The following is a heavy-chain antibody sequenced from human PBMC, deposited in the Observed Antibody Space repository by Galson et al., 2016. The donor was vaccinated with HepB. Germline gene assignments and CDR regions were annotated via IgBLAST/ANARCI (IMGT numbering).Heavy chain of an antibody. CDR2: IWYDGINK. CDR3: TKWGTGVGDEEGDY. J-gene: IGHJ4*02. Sequence: SLRLSCAVSGFTFSNYGMHWVRQAPGKGLEWVAVIWYDGINKYYRDSVKGRFAISRDDSKHILYLQMNSLRVDDTAMYYCTKWGTGVGDEEGDYWGQGTLVTVSS. CDR1: GFTFSNYG. V-gene: IGHV3-33*06. D-gene: IGHD6-19*01.